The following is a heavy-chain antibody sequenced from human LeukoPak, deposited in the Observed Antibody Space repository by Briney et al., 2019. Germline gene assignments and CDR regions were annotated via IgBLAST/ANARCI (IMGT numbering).Heavy chain of an antibody. D-gene: IGHD3-10*01. Sequence: PSETLSLTCTVSGDSISRSLYYWGWIRQPPGKGLEWIGTIYYSGSTYYNPSLKSRVTISVDTSKNQFSLKLTSVTAADTAVYYCARQSHYYGSGSYYYYYYGMDVWGQGTTVTVSS. CDR3: ARQSHYYGSGSYYYYYYGMDV. J-gene: IGHJ6*02. CDR2: IYYSGST. CDR1: GDSISRSLYY. V-gene: IGHV4-39*01.